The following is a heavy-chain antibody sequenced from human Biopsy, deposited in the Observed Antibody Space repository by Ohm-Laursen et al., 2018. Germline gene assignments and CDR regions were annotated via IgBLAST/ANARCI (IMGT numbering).Heavy chain of an antibody. V-gene: IGHV3-21*01. D-gene: IGHD6-6*01. Sequence: SLRHSCAASGFSVSSYDMNWVRQAPGKGLEWISYISETSSHIYDADSVRGRFTVARDIAKNSLYLQLNSLRVEDTDVYYCARDSSRRAREGGMDVWGQGTTVTVSS. CDR1: GFSVSSYD. J-gene: IGHJ6*02. CDR3: ARDSSRRAREGGMDV. CDR2: ISETSSHI.